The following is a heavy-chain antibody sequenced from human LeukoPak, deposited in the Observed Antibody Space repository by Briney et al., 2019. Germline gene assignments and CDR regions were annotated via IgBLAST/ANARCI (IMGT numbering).Heavy chain of an antibody. CDR3: ARLVIDYYMDV. V-gene: IGHV3-9*01. CDR2: ISWNSGSI. CDR1: GFTFDDYA. D-gene: IGHD2-21*01. J-gene: IGHJ6*03. Sequence: GGSLRLSCAASGFTFDDYAMHWVRQAPGKGLEWVSGISWNSGSIGYADSVKGRFTISRDNSKNTLYLQMNSLRAEDTAVYYCARLVIDYYMDVWGKGTTVTVSS.